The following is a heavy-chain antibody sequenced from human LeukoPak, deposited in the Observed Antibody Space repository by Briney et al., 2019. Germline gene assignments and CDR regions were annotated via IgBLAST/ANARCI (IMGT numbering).Heavy chain of an antibody. V-gene: IGHV3-66*01. Sequence: GGSLRLSCAASGVTVSSNYMSWVRQAPGKGLEWVSVIYSGGSTYYADSVKGRFTISRDNSKNTLYLQMNSLRAEDTAVYYCARDLGIAAAGIRALDYWGQGTLVTVSS. D-gene: IGHD6-13*01. CDR3: ARDLGIAAAGIRALDY. CDR1: GVTVSSNY. J-gene: IGHJ4*02. CDR2: IYSGGST.